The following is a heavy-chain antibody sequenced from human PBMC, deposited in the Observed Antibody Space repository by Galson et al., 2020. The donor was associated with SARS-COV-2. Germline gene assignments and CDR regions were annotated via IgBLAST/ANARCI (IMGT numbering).Heavy chain of an antibody. J-gene: IGHJ4*02. D-gene: IGHD1-1*01. Sequence: GESLKISCKGSGYSFTSYWIGWVRQMPGKGLEWMGIIYPGDSDTRYSPSFQGQVTISADKSISTAYLQWSSLKASDTAMYYCARGGPQLEPRLTHLDYWGQGTLVTVSA. CDR3: ARGGPQLEPRLTHLDY. CDR2: IYPGDSDT. V-gene: IGHV5-51*01. CDR1: GYSFTSYW.